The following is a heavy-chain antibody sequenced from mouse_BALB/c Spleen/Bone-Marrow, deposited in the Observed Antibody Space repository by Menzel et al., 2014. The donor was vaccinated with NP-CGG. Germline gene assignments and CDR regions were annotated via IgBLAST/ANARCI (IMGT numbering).Heavy chain of an antibody. Sequence: LVDSGPELVRPGVSVKTSCKGSGYTFTDYAMYWVKQSHAKRLEWIGVISTYYGNTNYNQKFKGKATMTVDKSSSPAYMELARLSSEYSAIYYCARESAYYGYFDYWSQVSTLAVSS. CDR1: GYTFTDYA. J-gene: IGHJ2*01. CDR2: ISTYYGNT. CDR3: ARESAYYGYFDY. D-gene: IGHD1-1*01. V-gene: IGHV1-67*01.